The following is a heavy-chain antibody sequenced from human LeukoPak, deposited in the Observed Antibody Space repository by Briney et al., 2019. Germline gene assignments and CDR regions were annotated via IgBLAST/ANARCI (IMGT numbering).Heavy chain of an antibody. J-gene: IGHJ4*02. V-gene: IGHV4-59*01. Sequence: ASETLSLTCTVSGGSISSYYWSWIRQPPGKGLEWIGYIYYSGSTNYNPSLKSRVTISVDTSKNQFSLKLSSVTAADTAVYYCARGGDYGDYWGQGTLVTVSS. CDR1: GGSISSYY. CDR2: IYYSGST. CDR3: ARGGDYGDY.